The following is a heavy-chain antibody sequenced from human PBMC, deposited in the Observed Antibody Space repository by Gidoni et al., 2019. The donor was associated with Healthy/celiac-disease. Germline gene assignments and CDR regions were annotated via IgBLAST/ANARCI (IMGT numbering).Heavy chain of an antibody. Sequence: QVQLVESGGRVVQPGRSLRLSGADSGFPFSSSGMHWFRQAPGKGLEWVAVISYDGSNIYYADSVKGRFTISRDNSKNTLYLQMNSLRAEDTAVYYCAKDEYRGLFYDILTGSSYFDYWGQGTLVTVSS. J-gene: IGHJ4*02. CDR1: GFPFSSSG. D-gene: IGHD3-9*01. V-gene: IGHV3-30*18. CDR2: ISYDGSNI. CDR3: AKDEYRGLFYDILTGSSYFDY.